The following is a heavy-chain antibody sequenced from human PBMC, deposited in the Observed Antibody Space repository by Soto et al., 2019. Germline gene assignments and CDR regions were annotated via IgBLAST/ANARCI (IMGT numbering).Heavy chain of an antibody. CDR1: GYTFFSYG. V-gene: IGHV1-18*01. J-gene: IGHJ5*02. CDR2: ISTYNGHT. D-gene: IGHD6-6*01. Sequence: ASVKVSCKASGYTFFSYGISWVRQAPGQGLEWMGWISTYNGHTSYAQNLQGRVTMTTDTSTRTAYTELRSLRSDDTAVYYCARKSSSSSWFDPWGQGTLVTVSS. CDR3: ARKSSSSSWFDP.